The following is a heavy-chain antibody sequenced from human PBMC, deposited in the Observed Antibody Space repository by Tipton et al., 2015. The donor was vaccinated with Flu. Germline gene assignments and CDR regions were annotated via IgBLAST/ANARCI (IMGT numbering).Heavy chain of an antibody. CDR3: VRLGGGGVDAVDYYFDY. CDR2: IWSDGSNK. J-gene: IGHJ4*02. D-gene: IGHD3/OR15-3a*01. V-gene: IGHV3-33*01. Sequence: SLRLSCVVSGFTFSSSGMSWVRQAPGKGLEWVAVIWSDGSNKYYEDSVKGRFTISRDNFKNTLYLQMNSLRAEDTAVYYCVRLGGGGVDAVDYYFDYWGQGTLVTVSS. CDR1: GFTFSSSG.